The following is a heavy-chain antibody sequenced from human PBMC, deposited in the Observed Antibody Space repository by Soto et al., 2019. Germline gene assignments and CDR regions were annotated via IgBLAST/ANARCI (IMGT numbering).Heavy chain of an antibody. CDR1: GFSLTSHA. D-gene: IGHD3-3*01. CDR2: ISRSGDST. Sequence: GSGGDLVQPGGSLRLSCEASGFSLTSHAMSWVRQGPGMGLEWVSAISRSGDSTYYGASVKGRFIVSRDNSKNIVYLQMKKLRVEDTAVYYCARDTPRHDFWSGYSDSWGQGTLVAVSS. J-gene: IGHJ4*02. V-gene: IGHV3-23*01. CDR3: ARDTPRHDFWSGYSDS.